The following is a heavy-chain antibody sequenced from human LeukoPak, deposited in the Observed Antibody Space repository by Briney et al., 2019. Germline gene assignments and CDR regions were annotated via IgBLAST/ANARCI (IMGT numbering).Heavy chain of an antibody. D-gene: IGHD4-17*01. CDR2: VFYSGST. J-gene: IGHJ3*02. CDR1: GGSITGYY. CDR3: ARFNDYGDAMGAFDI. Sequence: SETLSLTCTVSGGSITGYYWAWLRQPPGKELEWIGYVFYSGSTNYSPSLRSRLTISVDTSKNQFSLKLSSVTAADTAVYYCARFNDYGDAMGAFDIWGQGTMVTVSS. V-gene: IGHV4-59*01.